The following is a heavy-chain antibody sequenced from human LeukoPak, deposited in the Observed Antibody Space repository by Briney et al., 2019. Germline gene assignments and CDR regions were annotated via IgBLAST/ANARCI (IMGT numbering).Heavy chain of an antibody. J-gene: IGHJ2*01. CDR3: ARRKGISSSWSRYFDL. V-gene: IGHV4-39*01. CDR2: IYYSGST. CDR1: GGSISSSSYY. Sequence: SETLSLTCTVSGGSISSSSYYWGWIRQPPGKGLEWIGSIYYSGSTYYNPSLKGRVTISVDTSKNQFSLKLSSVTAADTAVYYCARRKGISSSWSRYFDLWGRGTLVTVSS. D-gene: IGHD6-13*01.